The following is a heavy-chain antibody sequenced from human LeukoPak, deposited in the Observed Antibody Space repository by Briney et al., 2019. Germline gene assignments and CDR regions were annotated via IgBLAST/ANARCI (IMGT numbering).Heavy chain of an antibody. J-gene: IGHJ6*03. V-gene: IGHV4-39*07. CDR2: IYYSGNT. CDR3: ARDGPLYSSGPYYSRSYYYYYYMDV. D-gene: IGHD6-19*01. CDR1: GDSISTSNSY. Sequence: SETLSLTCTVSGDSISTSNSYWGWIRQPPGKGLEWIGSIYYSGNTYYNASLKSRVTISVDTSKNQFSLKLSSVTAAVTAVYYCARDGPLYSSGPYYSRSYYYYYYMDVWGKGTTVTVSS.